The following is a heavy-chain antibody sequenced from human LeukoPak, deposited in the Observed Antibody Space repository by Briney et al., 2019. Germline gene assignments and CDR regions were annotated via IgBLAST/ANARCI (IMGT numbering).Heavy chain of an antibody. CDR3: ARHVEDYDFWSGYYRSDAFDI. Sequence: PSQTLSLTCAVSGGSISSGGYSWSWIRQPPGKGLEWIGYIYYSGSTYYNPSLKSRVTISVDTSKSQFSLKLSSVTAADTAVYYCARHVEDYDFWSGYYRSDAFDIWGQGTMVTVSS. D-gene: IGHD3-3*01. CDR2: IYYSGST. CDR1: GGSISSGGYS. V-gene: IGHV4-30-4*07. J-gene: IGHJ3*02.